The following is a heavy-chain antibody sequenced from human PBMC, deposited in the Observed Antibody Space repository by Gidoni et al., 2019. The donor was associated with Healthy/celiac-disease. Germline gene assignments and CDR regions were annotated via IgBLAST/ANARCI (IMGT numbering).Heavy chain of an antibody. V-gene: IGHV4-39*01. J-gene: IGHJ5*02. CDR3: ARSETDWFDP. CDR2: IYYSGST. CDR1: GCSISSSSYY. Sequence: QLQLQESGPGLVKPSETLSPTCTVSGCSISSSSYYWGWIRQPPGKGLEWIGSIYYSGSTYYNPSLKSRVTISVDTSKNQFSLKLSSVTAADTAVYYCARSETDWFDPWGQGTLVTVSS.